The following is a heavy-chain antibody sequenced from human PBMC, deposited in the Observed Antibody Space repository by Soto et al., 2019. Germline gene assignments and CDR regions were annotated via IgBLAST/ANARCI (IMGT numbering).Heavy chain of an antibody. Sequence: QVQLVESGGGVVQPGRSLRLSCAASGFTFSSYGMHWVRQAPGKGLEWVAVISYDGSNKYYADSVKGRFTISRDHSKNTLFLQMNSLRAEDTAVYYCAKDLLRPGRAYGMDVWGQGTTVTVSS. CDR1: GFTFSSYG. CDR2: ISYDGSNK. D-gene: IGHD6-25*01. J-gene: IGHJ6*02. V-gene: IGHV3-30*18. CDR3: AKDLLRPGRAYGMDV.